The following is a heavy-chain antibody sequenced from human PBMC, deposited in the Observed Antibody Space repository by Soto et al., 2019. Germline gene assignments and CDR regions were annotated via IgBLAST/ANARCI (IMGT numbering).Heavy chain of an antibody. Sequence: ASVKVSCKASGYTFTSYAMHWVRQAPGQRLEWMGWINAGNGNTKYSQKFQGRVTITRDTSASTAYMELSSLRSEDTAVYYCARGPVLRYFDWSYYFDYWGQGTLVTVSS. D-gene: IGHD3-9*01. J-gene: IGHJ4*02. CDR1: GYTFTSYA. V-gene: IGHV1-3*01. CDR2: INAGNGNT. CDR3: ARGPVLRYFDWSYYFDY.